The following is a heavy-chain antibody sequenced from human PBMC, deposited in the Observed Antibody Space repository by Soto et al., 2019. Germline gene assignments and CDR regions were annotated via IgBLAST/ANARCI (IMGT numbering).Heavy chain of an antibody. J-gene: IGHJ6*02. V-gene: IGHV3-33*01. CDR1: GFTFSSYG. Sequence: QVQLVESGGGVVQPGRSLRLSCAASGFTFSSYGMHWVRQAPGKGLEWVAVIWYDGSNKYYADSVMGRFTISRDNSKNTLYLQMNSLRAEDTAVYYCARVEQTTGKWDVWGQGTTVTVSS. D-gene: IGHD4-17*01. CDR2: IWYDGSNK. CDR3: ARVEQTTGKWDV.